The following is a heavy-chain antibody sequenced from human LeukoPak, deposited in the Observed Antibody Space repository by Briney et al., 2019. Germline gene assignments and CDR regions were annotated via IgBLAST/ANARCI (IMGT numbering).Heavy chain of an antibody. Sequence: GGSLRLSCAASGFTFNSYGMHWVRQAPGKGLEWVAFIRYDGSNKYYADSVKGRFTISRDNSKNTLYLQMNSLRAEDTAVYYCAREFVLRYFEGYMDVWGKGTTVTVSS. CDR1: GFTFNSYG. CDR2: IRYDGSNK. J-gene: IGHJ6*03. D-gene: IGHD3-9*01. CDR3: AREFVLRYFEGYMDV. V-gene: IGHV3-30*02.